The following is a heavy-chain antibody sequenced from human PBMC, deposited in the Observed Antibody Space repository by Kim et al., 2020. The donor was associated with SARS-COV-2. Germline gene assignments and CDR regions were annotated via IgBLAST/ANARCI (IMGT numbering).Heavy chain of an antibody. V-gene: IGHV4-39*07. CDR2: IYYSGST. Sequence: SETLSLTCTVSGGSISSSSYYWGWIRQPPGKGLEWIGSIYYSGSTSYNPSLKSRVTISVDTSKNQFSLKLSSVTAADTAVYYCASTGGGYRSWSVYYFDYWGQGTLVTVSS. J-gene: IGHJ4*02. D-gene: IGHD6-13*01. CDR3: ASTGGGYRSWSVYYFDY. CDR1: GGSISSSSYY.